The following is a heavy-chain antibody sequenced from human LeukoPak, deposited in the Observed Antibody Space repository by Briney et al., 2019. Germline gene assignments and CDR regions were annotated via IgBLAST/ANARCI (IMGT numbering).Heavy chain of an antibody. CDR1: GFTFSSYA. V-gene: IGHV3-23*01. CDR2: ISGSGGST. CDR3: PKAFAYSAYDARGDY. Sequence: PGGSLRLSCAASGFTFSSYAMSWVRQAPGKGLEWVSTISGSGGSTYFADSVKGRFTISRDNSKNTLYLQMNSLRAEDTAVYYCPKAFAYSAYDARGDYWGQGTLVTVSS. D-gene: IGHD5-12*01. J-gene: IGHJ4*02.